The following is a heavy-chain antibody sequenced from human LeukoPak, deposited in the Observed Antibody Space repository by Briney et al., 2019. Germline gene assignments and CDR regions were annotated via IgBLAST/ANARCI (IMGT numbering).Heavy chain of an antibody. CDR3: AKVKVVHWYFDL. V-gene: IGHV3-23*01. J-gene: IGHJ2*01. D-gene: IGHD3-22*01. CDR1: RFTFGGYG. Sequence: GGSLRLSCAASRFTFGGYGMSWLRQAPGKGLEWVSSISGSGGSTHYADSVKGRFTISRDNSKNALFLQMNSLRAEDTAVYYCAKVKVVHWYFDLWGRGTLVTVSS. CDR2: ISGSGGST.